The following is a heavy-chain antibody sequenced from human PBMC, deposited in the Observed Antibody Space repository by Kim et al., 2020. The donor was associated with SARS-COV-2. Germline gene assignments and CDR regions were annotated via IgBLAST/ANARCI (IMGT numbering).Heavy chain of an antibody. CDR2: IYYSGST. Sequence: SETLSLTCTVSGDSISSGGYYWSWIRQHPGKGLEWIGYIYYSGSTYYNPSLKSRVTISVDTSKNQFSLKLSSVTAADTAVYYCARGKVGYGGSDYWGQGTLVTVSS. J-gene: IGHJ4*02. CDR1: GDSISSGGYY. V-gene: IGHV4-31*03. D-gene: IGHD5-12*01. CDR3: ARGKVGYGGSDY.